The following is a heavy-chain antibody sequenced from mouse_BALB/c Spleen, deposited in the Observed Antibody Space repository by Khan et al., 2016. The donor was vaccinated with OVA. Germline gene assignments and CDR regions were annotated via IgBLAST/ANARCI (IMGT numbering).Heavy chain of an antibody. J-gene: IGHJ4*01. Sequence: VQLQQSGPGLVKPSQSLSLTCTVTGYSITSGYAWNWIRQFPGNKLEWMGYISYSGSTSYNPSLRSRISITRDTSKNQVFLQLNSVTTEDTVTYYCARKNYYGYAMDYWGQGTSVTVSS. CDR3: ARKNYYGYAMDY. CDR1: GYSITSGYA. D-gene: IGHD1-1*01. V-gene: IGHV3-2*02. CDR2: ISYSGST.